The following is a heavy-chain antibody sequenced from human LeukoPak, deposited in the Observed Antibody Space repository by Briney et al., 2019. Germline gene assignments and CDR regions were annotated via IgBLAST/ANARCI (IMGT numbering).Heavy chain of an antibody. CDR1: GFTFSSYS. V-gene: IGHV3-21*01. Sequence: GGSLSLSCAASGFTFSSYSMNWVRQAPGEGLEWVSSISSSSSYIYHADSGKGRFTIARDNAKNSLYLQMDSLRAEDTAVYYCARRAGYGDPGYFDYWGQGTLVTVSP. CDR2: ISSSSSYI. CDR3: ARRAGYGDPGYFDY. D-gene: IGHD4-17*01. J-gene: IGHJ4*02.